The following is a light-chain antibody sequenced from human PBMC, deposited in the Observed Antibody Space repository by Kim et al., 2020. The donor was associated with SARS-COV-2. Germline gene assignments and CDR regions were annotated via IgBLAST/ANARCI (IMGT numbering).Light chain of an antibody. J-gene: IGLJ3*02. Sequence: QSALTQPASVSASPGQSITISCTGSSSDVGGYDYVSWYQQHPGKAPKLIIYDVSNRPSGVSDRFSGSKSGDTASLTISGLQAEDEAYYHCSSYSTRSTPVFGGGTRLTVL. CDR1: SSDVGGYDY. V-gene: IGLV2-14*03. CDR3: SSYSTRSTPV. CDR2: DVS.